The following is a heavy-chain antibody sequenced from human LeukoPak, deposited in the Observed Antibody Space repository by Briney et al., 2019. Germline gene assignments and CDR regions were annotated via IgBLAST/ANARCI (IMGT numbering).Heavy chain of an antibody. J-gene: IGHJ4*02. Sequence: PGGSLRLSCAASGFTFSSYAMSWVRQAPGKGLEWVSAISGSGGSTYYADSVKGRFTISRDNSKNTLYLQMNSLRAEDTAVYYCAKDQGRVPPYCGGDCYQPLDYWGQGTLVTVSS. V-gene: IGHV3-23*01. CDR2: ISGSGGST. CDR3: AKDQGRVPPYCGGDCYQPLDY. CDR1: GFTFSSYA. D-gene: IGHD2-21*01.